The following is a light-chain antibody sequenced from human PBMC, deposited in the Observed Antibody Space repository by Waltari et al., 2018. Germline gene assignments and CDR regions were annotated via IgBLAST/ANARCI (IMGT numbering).Light chain of an antibody. Sequence: SSELTQDPAVSVALGQTVTITCQGATLRRFYARWYQQRPGQAPILTFYGQDNRPSGIPDRFSGSTSGDTASLTITGAQAEDEADYYCHSRDTFSTRVFGGGTRLTV. V-gene: IGLV3-19*01. CDR1: TLRRFY. CDR3: HSRDTFSTRV. CDR2: GQD. J-gene: IGLJ2*01.